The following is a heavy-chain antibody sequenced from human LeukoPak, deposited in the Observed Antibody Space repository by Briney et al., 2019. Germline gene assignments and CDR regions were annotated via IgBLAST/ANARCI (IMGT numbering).Heavy chain of an antibody. CDR1: GFTFRSYN. CDR3: ARDLRQWLVDY. J-gene: IGHJ4*02. V-gene: IGHV3-21*01. Sequence: GGSLRLSCAASGFTFRSYNMNWVRQAPGKGLEWVSSISSSASYMSYVDSVKGRFTISRDNAKNSLYLQMNSLRVEDTAVYYCARDLRQWLVDYWGQGTPVTVSS. D-gene: IGHD6-19*01. CDR2: ISSSASYM.